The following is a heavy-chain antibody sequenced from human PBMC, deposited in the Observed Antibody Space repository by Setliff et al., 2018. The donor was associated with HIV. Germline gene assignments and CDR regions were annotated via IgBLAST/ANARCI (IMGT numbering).Heavy chain of an antibody. Sequence: PGESLKISCKGSGYKFTTYWIAWVRQMPGKGLEWMGIIYPDDSDTRYSPSFQGQVTISVDKSTSTAYLQWSSLKASDSAIYYCARHFGISYRSSFDPWGQGTLVTVSS. V-gene: IGHV5-51*01. CDR3: ARHFGISYRSSFDP. D-gene: IGHD3-10*01. J-gene: IGHJ5*02. CDR1: GYKFTTYW. CDR2: IYPDDSDT.